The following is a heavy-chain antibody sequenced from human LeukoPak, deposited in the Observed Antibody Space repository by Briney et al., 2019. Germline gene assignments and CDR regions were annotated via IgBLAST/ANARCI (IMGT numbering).Heavy chain of an antibody. CDR1: GFTFNSYW. CDR3: TRTLRTIFGPLDV. CDR2: VAYDGSNK. V-gene: IGHV3-30*03. D-gene: IGHD3-3*01. Sequence: PGGSLRLSCAASGFTFNSYWMHWVRQAPGKGLEWVAVVAYDGSNKYHTDSVKGRFSISRDNSKKTLFLQMNSLRPEDTAVYYCTRTLRTIFGPLDVWGKGTTVSVSS. J-gene: IGHJ6*04.